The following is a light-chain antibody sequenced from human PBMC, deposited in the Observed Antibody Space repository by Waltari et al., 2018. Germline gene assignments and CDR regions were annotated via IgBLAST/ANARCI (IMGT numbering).Light chain of an antibody. CDR3: AAWDDSLSGPV. CDR2: RNN. Sequence: QSVLTQPPSASGTPGQRVTISCSGRSPNIGRNYVYWYQQLPGTAPKLLIYRNNPRPSGVPDRFSGSKSGTSASLAISGLRSEDEADYYCAAWDDSLSGPVFGGGTKLTVL. CDR1: SPNIGRNY. J-gene: IGLJ2*01. V-gene: IGLV1-47*01.